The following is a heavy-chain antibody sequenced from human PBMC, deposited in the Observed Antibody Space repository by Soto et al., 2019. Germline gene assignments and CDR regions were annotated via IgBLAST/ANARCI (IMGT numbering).Heavy chain of an antibody. J-gene: IGHJ4*02. D-gene: IGHD3-22*01. CDR3: AKDSQRITMIVVVHNLIDY. CDR1: VFTFSSYA. V-gene: IGHV3-23*01. Sequence: GWSLRLACASSVFTFSSYAMSWVRQAPGKGLEWVSAISGSGGSTYYADSVKGRFTISRDNSKNTLYLQMNSLRAEDTAVYYCAKDSQRITMIVVVHNLIDYWGQGTLVTVSS. CDR2: ISGSGGST.